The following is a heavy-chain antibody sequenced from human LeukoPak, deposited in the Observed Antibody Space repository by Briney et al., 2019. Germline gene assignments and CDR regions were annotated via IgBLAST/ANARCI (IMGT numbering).Heavy chain of an antibody. V-gene: IGHV4-4*07. CDR3: AREGATAGEAVAGTFDP. CDR2: IYTSGST. J-gene: IGHJ5*02. D-gene: IGHD6-19*01. Sequence: PSETLSLTCTVSGGSISSYYWSWIRQPAGKGLEWIGRIYTSGSTNYNPSLKSRVTMSVDTSKNQFSLKLSSVTAADTAVYYCAREGATAGEAVAGTFDPWGQGTLVTVSS. CDR1: GGSISSYY.